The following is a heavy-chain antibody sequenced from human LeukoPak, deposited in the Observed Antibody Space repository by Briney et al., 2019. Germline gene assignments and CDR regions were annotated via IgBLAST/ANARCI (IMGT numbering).Heavy chain of an antibody. CDR1: GGTFSSYA. CDR3: ARPRYGGIAGPSAFDI. Sequence: GASVKVSCKASGGTFSSYAISWVRQAPGQGLEWMGGIIPIFGTANYAQKFQGRVTITADESTSTAYMELSSLRSEDTAVYYCARPRYGGIAGPSAFDIWGQGTMVTVSS. V-gene: IGHV1-69*13. J-gene: IGHJ3*02. D-gene: IGHD4-23*01. CDR2: IIPIFGTA.